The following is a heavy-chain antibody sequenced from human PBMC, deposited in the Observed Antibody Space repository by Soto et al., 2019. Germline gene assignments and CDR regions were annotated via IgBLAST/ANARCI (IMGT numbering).Heavy chain of an antibody. D-gene: IGHD3-3*01. CDR1: GYSFTSYW. CDR2: IYPGDSDT. J-gene: IGHJ3*02. Sequence: EVQLVQSGAEVKKPGESLKISCKGSGYSFTSYWIGWVRQMPGKGLECMGIIYPGDSDTRYSPSFQGQVTISADKSISTAYLQWSSLKASDTAMYYCALPSIFGPTSPPYDAFDIWGQGTMVTVSS. CDR3: ALPSIFGPTSPPYDAFDI. V-gene: IGHV5-51*03.